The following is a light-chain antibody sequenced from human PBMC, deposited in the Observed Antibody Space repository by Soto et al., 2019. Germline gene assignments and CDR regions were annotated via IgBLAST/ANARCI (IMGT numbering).Light chain of an antibody. V-gene: IGLV1-51*01. CDR2: DNN. CDR1: SSNIGNNY. CDR3: GTWDSSLSAEV. J-gene: IGLJ1*01. Sequence: QSVLTHPPSVSAAPGQKVTISCSGSSSNIGNNYESWYQQLPGTAPKLLIYDNNKRPSGIPDRFSGSKSGTSATLGITGLQTGDEADYYCGTWDSSLSAEVFCTGTKLTVL.